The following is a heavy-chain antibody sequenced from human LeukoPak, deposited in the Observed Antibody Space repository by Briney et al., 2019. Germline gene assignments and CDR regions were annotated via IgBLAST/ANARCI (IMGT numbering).Heavy chain of an antibody. J-gene: IGHJ4*02. Sequence: GGSLRLSCAASGFTFSSYAMHWVRQAPGKGLEWVAVISYDGSNKYYADSVKGRFTISRDNSKNTLYLQMNSLRAEDTAVYYCARDREYYFDYWGQGTLVTASS. CDR3: ARDREYYFDY. V-gene: IGHV3-30-3*01. CDR1: GFTFSSYA. CDR2: ISYDGSNK. D-gene: IGHD3-10*01.